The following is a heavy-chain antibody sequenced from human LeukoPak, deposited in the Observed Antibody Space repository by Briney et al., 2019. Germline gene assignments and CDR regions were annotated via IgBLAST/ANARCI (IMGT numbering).Heavy chain of an antibody. Sequence: SETLSLTRTVSGGSISSSSYYWGWIRQPPGKGLEWIGSIYYSGSTYYNPSLKSRVTIPVDTSKNQFSLKLSSVTAADTAVYYCARQLGYCSSTSCYADKVDYWGQGTLVTVSS. CDR2: IYYSGST. J-gene: IGHJ4*02. V-gene: IGHV4-39*01. D-gene: IGHD2-2*01. CDR1: GGSISSSSYY. CDR3: ARQLGYCSSTSCYADKVDY.